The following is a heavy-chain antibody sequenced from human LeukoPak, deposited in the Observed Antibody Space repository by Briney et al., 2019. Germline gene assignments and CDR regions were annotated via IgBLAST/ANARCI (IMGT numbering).Heavy chain of an antibody. V-gene: IGHV3-30*04. CDR1: GFTFNRHA. CDR2: ISDDGSNK. J-gene: IGHJ4*02. CDR3: AREYFDGFARMVASGSALDF. Sequence: GGSLRLSCAASGFTFNRHAMHWVRQAPGKGLEWVAIISDDGSNKYHAESMKGRFTISRDNSKNRLYLQMNSLRAEDTAVYFCAREYFDGFARMVASGSALDFWGQGTLVTVSS. D-gene: IGHD3-9*01.